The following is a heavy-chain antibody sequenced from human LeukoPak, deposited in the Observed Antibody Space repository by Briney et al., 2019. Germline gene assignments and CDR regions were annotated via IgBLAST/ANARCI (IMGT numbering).Heavy chain of an antibody. CDR2: IYYSGST. D-gene: IGHD6-13*01. CDR3: ARDQIAAAGTYYYYGMDV. V-gene: IGHV4-59*01. CDR1: GGSISSYY. J-gene: IGHJ6*02. Sequence: PSETLSLTCTVSGGSISSYYWSWIRQPPGKGLEWIGYIYYSGSTNYNPSLKSRVTISVDTSKNQFSLKLSSVTAADTAVYYCARDQIAAAGTYYYYGMDVWGQGTTVTVSS.